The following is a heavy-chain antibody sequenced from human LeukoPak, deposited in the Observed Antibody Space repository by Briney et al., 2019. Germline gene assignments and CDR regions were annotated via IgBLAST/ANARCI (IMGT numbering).Heavy chain of an antibody. V-gene: IGHV1-18*01. CDR2: ISAYNGDT. CDR3: ARVDILTGYWGGVPGTFDY. Sequence: ASVKVSCKASGYTFTNNDISWVRQAPGQGLEWMGWISAYNGDTKYAQKVQGRVSMTTDTATSTAYMELRSLRSDDTAVYYCARVDILTGYWGGVPGTFDYWGQGTLVTVSS. D-gene: IGHD3-9*01. J-gene: IGHJ4*02. CDR1: GYTFTNND.